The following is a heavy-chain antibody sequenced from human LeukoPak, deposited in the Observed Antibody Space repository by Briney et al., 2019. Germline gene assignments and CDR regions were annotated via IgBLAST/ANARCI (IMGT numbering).Heavy chain of an antibody. CDR2: ISSSGSGDNT. CDR3: AKGISIYSYFDN. CDR1: GVTLSTYA. V-gene: IGHV3-23*01. J-gene: IGHJ4*02. D-gene: IGHD3-16*02. Sequence: GGSLRLSCAASGVTLSTYAMSWARQAPGKGLEWVSGISSSGSGDNTYYADSVKGRFTISRDNSKNTLHLQMNSLRAEDTAVYYCAKGISIYSYFDNWGQGTLVTVSS.